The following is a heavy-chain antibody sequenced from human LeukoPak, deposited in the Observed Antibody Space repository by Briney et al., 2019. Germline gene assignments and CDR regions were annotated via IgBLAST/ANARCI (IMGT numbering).Heavy chain of an antibody. CDR2: IYYSGST. CDR1: GGSISSNSYY. V-gene: IGHV4-39*01. D-gene: IGHD3-22*01. J-gene: IGHJ4*02. CDR3: ARHRYHDSSGLDH. Sequence: SETLSLTCTVSGGSISSNSYYCGWIRQPPGQGLEWIGSIYYSGSTYYNPSLKSRVTISVGTSKTQFSLKLRSVTATDTAVYYCARHRYHDSSGLDHWGQGSLVTVSS.